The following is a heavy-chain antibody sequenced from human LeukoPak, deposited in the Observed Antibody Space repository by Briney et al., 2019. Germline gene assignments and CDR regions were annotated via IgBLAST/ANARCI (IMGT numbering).Heavy chain of an antibody. CDR1: GGSISSSSYY. D-gene: IGHD3-22*01. J-gene: IGHJ5*02. Sequence: PSETLSLTCTVSGGSISSSSYYWSWIRQPAGKGLEWIGRIYTSGSTNYNPSLKSRVTISVDTSKNQFSLKLSSVTAADTAVYYCARRGGSSGYNWFDPWGQGTLVTVSS. CDR3: ARRGGSSGYNWFDP. V-gene: IGHV4-61*02. CDR2: IYTSGST.